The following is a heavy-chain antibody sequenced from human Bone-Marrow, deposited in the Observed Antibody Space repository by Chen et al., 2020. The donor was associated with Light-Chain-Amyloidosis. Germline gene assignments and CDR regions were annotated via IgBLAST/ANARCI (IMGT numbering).Heavy chain of an antibody. V-gene: IGHV4-39*01. CDR2: IYYSGST. CDR1: GGSISSSSYY. D-gene: IGHD2-21*02. CDR3: ARWDDCGGDCYGAFDI. J-gene: IGHJ3*02. Sequence: QLQLQESGPGLVKPSETLSLTCTVSGGSISSSSYYWGWIRQPPGKGLEWIGSIYYSGSTYYNPSLKSRGTISVDTSKNQFSLKLSSVTAADTAVYYCARWDDCGGDCYGAFDIWGQGTMVTVSS.